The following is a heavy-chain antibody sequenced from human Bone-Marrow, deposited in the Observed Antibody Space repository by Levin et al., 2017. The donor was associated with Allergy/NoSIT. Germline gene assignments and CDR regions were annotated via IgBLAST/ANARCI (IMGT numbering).Heavy chain of an antibody. CDR1: GYTLTELS. Sequence: ASVKVSCKVSGYTLTELSMHWVRQAPGKGLEWMGGFDPEDGETIYAQKFQGRVTMTEDTSTDTAYMELSSLRSEDTAVYYCATCGSCLDYYYYMDVWGKGTTVTVSS. D-gene: IGHD2-15*01. CDR3: ATCGSCLDYYYYMDV. V-gene: IGHV1-24*01. J-gene: IGHJ6*03. CDR2: FDPEDGET.